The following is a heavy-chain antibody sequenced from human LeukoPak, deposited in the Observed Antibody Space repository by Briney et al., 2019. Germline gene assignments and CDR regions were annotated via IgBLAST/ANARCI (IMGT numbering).Heavy chain of an antibody. J-gene: IGHJ4*02. CDR2: ISGGGSTT. V-gene: IGHV3-23*01. Sequence: GGSLRLSCAASGFTFSFYVMNWVRQAPGKGLEWDSGISGGGSTTYYVDSVKGRFIISRDNSKNTLYLQMSSLRAEDTAVYYCAKKSDSGSWDYFDYWGQGTLVTVSS. D-gene: IGHD3-10*01. CDR3: AKKSDSGSWDYFDY. CDR1: GFTFSFYV.